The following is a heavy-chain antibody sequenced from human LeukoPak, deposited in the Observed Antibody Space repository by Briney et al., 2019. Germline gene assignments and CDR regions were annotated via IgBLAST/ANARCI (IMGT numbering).Heavy chain of an antibody. V-gene: IGHV3-30-3*01. D-gene: IGHD5-18*01. CDR1: GFSFGSYG. CDR3: ARDSDGYSYAYPDY. CDR2: TSFDGNYE. J-gene: IGHJ4*02. Sequence: GGSLRLSCAASGFSFGSYGMHWVRQAPGKGLEWVAVTSFDGNYEYYADSVKGRFTISRDNSKNTLSLQMNSLRAEDTAVYYCARDSDGYSYAYPDYWGQGTLVTVSS.